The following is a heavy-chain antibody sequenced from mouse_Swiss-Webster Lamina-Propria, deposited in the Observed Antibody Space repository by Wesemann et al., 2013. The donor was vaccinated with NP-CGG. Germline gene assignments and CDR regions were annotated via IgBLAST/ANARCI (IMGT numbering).Heavy chain of an antibody. CDR2: ISSGSSTI. V-gene: IGHV5-17*01. J-gene: IGHJ2*01. Sequence: EMVLEWVAYISSGSSTIYYADTVKGRFTISRDNAKNTLFLQMTSLRSEDTAMYYCARPYGNSFDYWGQGTTLTVSS. D-gene: IGHD2-1*01. CDR3: ARPYGNSFDY.